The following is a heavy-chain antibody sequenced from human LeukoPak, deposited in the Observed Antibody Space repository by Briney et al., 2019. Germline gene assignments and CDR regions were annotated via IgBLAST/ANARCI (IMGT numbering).Heavy chain of an antibody. D-gene: IGHD2-15*01. V-gene: IGHV4-39*01. Sequence: SETLSLTCSVSGGSISNTAYYWGWTRQPPGKGLEWIGSIYHSGSTYYNPSLKSRVTMSVDTSKNQFSLRLSSVTAADTAVYYCARHAECKTDGSCYSWLNWFAPWGQGALVTVSS. CDR2: IYHSGST. J-gene: IGHJ5*02. CDR1: GGSISNTAYY. CDR3: ARHAECKTDGSCYSWLNWFAP.